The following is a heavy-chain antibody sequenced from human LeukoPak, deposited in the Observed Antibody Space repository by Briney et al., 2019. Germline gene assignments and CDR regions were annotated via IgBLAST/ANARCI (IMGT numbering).Heavy chain of an antibody. V-gene: IGHV1-69*04. CDR3: ARGSTSYYRPGDWYFDL. CDR2: IIPILGIA. J-gene: IGHJ2*01. Sequence: SVKVSCKASGGTFSSYAISWVRQAPGQGLEWMGRIIPILGIANYAQKFQGRVTITADKPTSTAYMELSSLRSEDTAVYYCARGSTSYYRPGDWYFDLWGRGTLVTVSS. CDR1: GGTFSSYA. D-gene: IGHD2-2*01.